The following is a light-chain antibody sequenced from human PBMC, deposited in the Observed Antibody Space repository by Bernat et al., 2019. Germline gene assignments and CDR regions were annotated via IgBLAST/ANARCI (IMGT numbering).Light chain of an antibody. CDR3: KQRSNGPANN. CDR1: QSVSSY. Sequence: EIVLTQSPATLSLSPGERATLSCRASQSVSSYLAWYQQKPGQAPRLLIYDASNRATGIPARFSGSGSGTDVTLTISSLEPEDFAVYYCKQRSNGPANNFGQGTKREIK. V-gene: IGKV3-11*01. J-gene: IGKJ2*01. CDR2: DAS.